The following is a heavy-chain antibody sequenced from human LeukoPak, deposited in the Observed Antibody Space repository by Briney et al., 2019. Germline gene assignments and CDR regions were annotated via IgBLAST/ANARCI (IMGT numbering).Heavy chain of an antibody. J-gene: IGHJ3*02. CDR1: GGSISSGDYY. Sequence: SETLSLTCTVSGGSISSGDYYWSWIRQPPGKGLEWIGYIYYSGSTYYNPSPKSRVTISVDTSKNQFSLKLSSVTAADTAVYYCARLPGDRDSAIAARRGAFDIWGQGTMVTVSS. CDR2: IYYSGST. CDR3: ARLPGDRDSAIAARRGAFDI. V-gene: IGHV4-30-4*08. D-gene: IGHD6-6*01.